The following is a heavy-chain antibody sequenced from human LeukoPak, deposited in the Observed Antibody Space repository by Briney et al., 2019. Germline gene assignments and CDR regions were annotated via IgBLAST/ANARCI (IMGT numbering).Heavy chain of an antibody. CDR2: IIPIFGIA. Sequence: GASVKVSCKASGGTFSSYAISWVRQAPGQGLEWMGGIIPIFGIANYAQKFQGRVTITTDESTSTAYMELSSLRSEDTAVYYCALLGYCSSTSCYSDAFDIWGQGTMVTVSS. V-gene: IGHV1-69*05. J-gene: IGHJ3*02. CDR1: GGTFSSYA. D-gene: IGHD2-2*01. CDR3: ALLGYCSSTSCYSDAFDI.